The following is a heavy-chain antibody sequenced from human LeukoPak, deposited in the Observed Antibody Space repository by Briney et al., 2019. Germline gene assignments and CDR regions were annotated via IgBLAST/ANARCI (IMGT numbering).Heavy chain of an antibody. V-gene: IGHV3-30*02. Sequence: GGSLRLSFAASGFTFSSYGMHWVRQAPGKGLEWVAFIRYDGSNKYYADSVKGRFTISRDNSKNTLYLQMNSLRAEDTAVYYCARDQVWLWFGELSAFDIWGQGTMVTVSS. J-gene: IGHJ3*02. D-gene: IGHD3-10*01. CDR2: IRYDGSNK. CDR1: GFTFSSYG. CDR3: ARDQVWLWFGELSAFDI.